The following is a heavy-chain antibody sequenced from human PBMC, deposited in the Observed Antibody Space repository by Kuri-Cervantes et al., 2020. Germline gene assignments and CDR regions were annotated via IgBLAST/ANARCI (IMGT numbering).Heavy chain of an antibody. D-gene: IGHD2-2*01. CDR2: ISYDGSNK. J-gene: IGHJ3*02. V-gene: IGHV3-30*04. CDR3: ARGLPATDAFDI. CDR1: GFTFSTYA. Sequence: GGSLRLSCAASGFTFSTYATHWVRQAPGKGLEWVAVISYDGSNKYYADSVKGRLTISRDKSKNTLYLQMNSLRAEDTAVYYCARGLPATDAFDIWGQGTMVTVSS.